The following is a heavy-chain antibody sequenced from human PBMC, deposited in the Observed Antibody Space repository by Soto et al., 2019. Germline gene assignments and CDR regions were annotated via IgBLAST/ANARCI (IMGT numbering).Heavy chain of an antibody. CDR3: AREKGYISGPKNFDY. Sequence: SETLSLTCTVSGASISSGDYFWSWIRQSPGKGLQWIGYIYDSGSSYYNPSLKSRVTMSVDTSKNQFSLKLSSVTAADTAVYYCAREKGYISGPKNFDYWGQGTLVTVS. D-gene: IGHD5-12*01. J-gene: IGHJ4*02. CDR1: GASISSGDYF. CDR2: IYDSGSS. V-gene: IGHV4-30-4*01.